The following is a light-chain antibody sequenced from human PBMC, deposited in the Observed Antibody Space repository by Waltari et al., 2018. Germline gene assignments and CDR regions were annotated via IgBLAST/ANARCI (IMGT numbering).Light chain of an antibody. CDR2: YDD. J-gene: IGLJ2*01. CDR1: SSNIGASA. V-gene: IGLV1-36*01. Sequence: QSALTQPPSVSGAPRQTGPTSSSGSSSNIGASAVHWYQQFPGKSPKLVIYYDDLLPSGVSDRFSGSKSGSSASLAISGLQSEDEALYFCAAWDVSLNARIFGGGTKLTVL. CDR3: AAWDVSLNARI.